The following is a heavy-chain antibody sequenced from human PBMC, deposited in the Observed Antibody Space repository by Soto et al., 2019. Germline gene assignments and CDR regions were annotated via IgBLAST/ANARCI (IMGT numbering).Heavy chain of an antibody. CDR2: IYYIGST. CDR3: ARVGGINWFDP. CDR1: GGSISSGGYY. Sequence: QVQLQESGPGLVKPSQTLSLTCTVSGGSISSGGYYWSWIRQHPGKGLEWIGYIYYIGSTYYNPSLRSRVTLSVDTSKNQVSLKLSSVTAADTAVYYCARVGGINWFDPWGQGSLVTVSS. D-gene: IGHD3-16*01. J-gene: IGHJ5*02. V-gene: IGHV4-31*03.